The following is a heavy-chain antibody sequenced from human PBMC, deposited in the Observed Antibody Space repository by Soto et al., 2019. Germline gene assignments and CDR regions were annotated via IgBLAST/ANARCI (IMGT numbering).Heavy chain of an antibody. CDR3: ARGLPYYYILTGYYIVIRYGIDV. CDR2: IYYSGST. J-gene: IGHJ6*01. CDR1: GGSISSGDYY. Sequence: SETLSLTCTVSGGSISSGDYYWSWIRQPPGKGLEWIGYIYYSGSTYYNPSLKSRVTISVDTSRNQFSLKLSSVTAADTAVYYCARGLPYYYILTGYYIVIRYGIDVWGEGTTVTV. D-gene: IGHD3-9*01. V-gene: IGHV4-30-4*01.